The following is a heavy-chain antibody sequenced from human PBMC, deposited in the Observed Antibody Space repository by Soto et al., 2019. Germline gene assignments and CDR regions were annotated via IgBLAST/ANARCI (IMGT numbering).Heavy chain of an antibody. V-gene: IGHV4-59*01. D-gene: IGHD3-3*01. CDR2: IYYSGST. CDR3: ARGHWSGYRTYNWFDP. J-gene: IGHJ5*02. CDR1: GGSISSYY. Sequence: SETLSLTCTVSGGSISSYYWSWIRQPPGKGLEWIGYIYYSGSTNYNPSLKSRVAISVDTSKNQFSLKLSSVTAADTAVYYCARGHWSGYRTYNWFDPWGQGTLVTVSS.